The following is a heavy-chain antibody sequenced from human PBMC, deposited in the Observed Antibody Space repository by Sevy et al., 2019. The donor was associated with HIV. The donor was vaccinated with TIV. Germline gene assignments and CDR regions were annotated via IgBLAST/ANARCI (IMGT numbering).Heavy chain of an antibody. CDR1: GFTVSSYE. J-gene: IGHJ4*02. CDR3: ARPSPVLRYFDWLGDLDY. Sequence: GGSLRLSCAASGFTVSSYEMNWVRQAPGKGLEWVSYISSSGSTIYYADSVKGRFTISRNNAKNSLYLQMNSLRAEDTAVYYCARPSPVLRYFDWLGDLDYWGQGTLVTVSS. D-gene: IGHD3-9*01. CDR2: ISSSGSTI. V-gene: IGHV3-48*03.